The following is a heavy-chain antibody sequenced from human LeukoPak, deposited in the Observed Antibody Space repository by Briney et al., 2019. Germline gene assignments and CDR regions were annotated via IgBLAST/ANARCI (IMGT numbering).Heavy chain of an antibody. D-gene: IGHD3-22*01. CDR1: GFTVSSNY. Sequence: GGSLRLSCAASGFTVSSNYMSWVRQAPGKGLEWVSVIYSGGSTYYADSVKGRFTISRDNSKNTLYLQMNSLRAEDTAVYYCARVGYYDSSGYSPDGAFDIWGQGTMVTVSS. CDR2: IYSGGST. CDR3: ARVGYYDSSGYSPDGAFDI. J-gene: IGHJ3*02. V-gene: IGHV3-53*01.